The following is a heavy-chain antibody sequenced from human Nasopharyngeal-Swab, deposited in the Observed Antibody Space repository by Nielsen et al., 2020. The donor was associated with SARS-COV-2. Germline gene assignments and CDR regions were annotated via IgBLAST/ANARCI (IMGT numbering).Heavy chain of an antibody. CDR1: GGSISSSSYY. V-gene: IGHV4-39*01. Sequence: SETLSLTCTVSGGSISSSSYYWGWIHQPPGKGLEWIGSIYYSGSTYYNPSLKSRVTISVDTSKNQFSLKLSSVTAADTAVYYCARHLRDGVVVAAPYYFDYWGQGTLVTVSS. D-gene: IGHD2-15*01. CDR3: ARHLRDGVVVAAPYYFDY. CDR2: IYYSGST. J-gene: IGHJ4*02.